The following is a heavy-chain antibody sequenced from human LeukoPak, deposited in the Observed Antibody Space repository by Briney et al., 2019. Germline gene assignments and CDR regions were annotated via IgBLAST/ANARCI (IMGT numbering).Heavy chain of an antibody. CDR2: ISGSGDST. Sequence: GGSLRLSCAASGFTFSNYVMSWVRQAPGKGLEWVSAISGSGDSTYYADSVKGRFTISRGNSKNTLYLQMNSLRAEDTAVYSCAWSSSWYGAFDIWGQGTMVTVSS. V-gene: IGHV3-23*01. CDR1: GFTFSNYV. J-gene: IGHJ3*02. CDR3: AWSSSWYGAFDI. D-gene: IGHD6-13*01.